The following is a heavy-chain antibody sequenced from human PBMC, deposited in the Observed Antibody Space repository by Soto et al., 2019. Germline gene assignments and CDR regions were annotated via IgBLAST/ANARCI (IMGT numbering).Heavy chain of an antibody. D-gene: IGHD2-15*01. V-gene: IGHV4-34*01. CDR2: INHSGST. J-gene: IGHJ6*02. Sequence: SETLSLTCAVYGGSFSGYYWSWIRQPPGKGLEWIGEINHSGSTNYNPSLKSRVTISVDTSKNHFSLKLSSVTAADTAVYYCARGLGYCSGGSCYSNYYYYGMDVWGQGTTVTVSS. CDR1: GGSFSGYY. CDR3: ARGLGYCSGGSCYSNYYYYGMDV.